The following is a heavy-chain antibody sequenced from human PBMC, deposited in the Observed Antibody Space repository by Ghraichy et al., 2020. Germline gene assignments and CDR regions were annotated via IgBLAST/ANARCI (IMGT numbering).Heavy chain of an antibody. CDR2: ISSSSSYI. V-gene: IGHV3-21*01. CDR3: ARDESTTVTTRYYYYYGMDV. J-gene: IGHJ6*02. Sequence: GGSLRLSCAASGFTFSSYSMNWVRQAPGKGLEWVSSISSSSSYIYYADSVKGRFTISRDNPKNSLYLQMNSLRAEDTAVYYCARDESTTVTTRYYYYYGMDVWGQGTTVTVSS. D-gene: IGHD4-17*01. CDR1: GFTFSSYS.